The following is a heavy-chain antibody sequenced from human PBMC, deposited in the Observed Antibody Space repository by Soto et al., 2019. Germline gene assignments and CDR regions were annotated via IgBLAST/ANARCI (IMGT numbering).Heavy chain of an antibody. D-gene: IGHD6-6*01. J-gene: IGHJ6*03. CDR3: ASLIAARNYYYYMDV. CDR1: GYTFTSYG. CDR2: ISAYNSNT. V-gene: IGHV1-18*01. Sequence: ASVKVSCKASGYTFTSYGISWVRQAPGQGLEWKGWISAYNSNTNYAQKLQGRVTMTTDTSTSTAYMELRSLRSDDTAVYYFASLIAARNYYYYMDVWGKGTTVTVSS.